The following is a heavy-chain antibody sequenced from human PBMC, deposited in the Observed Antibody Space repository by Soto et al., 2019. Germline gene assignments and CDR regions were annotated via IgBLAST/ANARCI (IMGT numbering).Heavy chain of an antibody. J-gene: IGHJ4*02. CDR2: INHSGST. D-gene: IGHD2-21*01. Sequence: PSETLSLTCAVYGGSFSGYYWTWIRQPPGTGLEWIGEINHSGSTNYNPSLKSRVTISVDTSKNQFSLKLTSVTSADTAVYYCARDKIAGLFDYWGEGTLVTVSS. V-gene: IGHV4-34*01. CDR1: GGSFSGYY. CDR3: ARDKIAGLFDY.